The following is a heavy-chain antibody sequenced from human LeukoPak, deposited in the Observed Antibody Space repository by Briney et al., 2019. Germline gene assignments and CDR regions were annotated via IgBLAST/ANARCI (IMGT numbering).Heavy chain of an antibody. CDR3: ARVPDSEDLEKGYYFDY. Sequence: SETLSLTCTVSGYSISSGYYWGWIRQPPGKGLGWIGSIYHSGSTYYNPSLKSRVTTSVDTSKNQFSLKLSSVTAADTAVYYCARVPDSEDLEKGYYFDYWGQGTLVTVSS. J-gene: IGHJ4*02. CDR1: GYSISSGYY. CDR2: IYHSGST. D-gene: IGHD5-24*01. V-gene: IGHV4-38-2*02.